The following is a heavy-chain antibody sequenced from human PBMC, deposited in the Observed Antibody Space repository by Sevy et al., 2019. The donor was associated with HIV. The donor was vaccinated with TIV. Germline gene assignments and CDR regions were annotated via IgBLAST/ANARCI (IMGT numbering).Heavy chain of an antibody. CDR2: INHSGST. CDR1: GGSFSGYY. J-gene: IGHJ6*02. D-gene: IGHD2-2*01. V-gene: IGHV4-34*01. CDR3: ARGEGYCSSTSCYYYYGMDV. Sequence: SETLSLTCAVYGGSFSGYYWRWIRQPPGKGLEWIGEINHSGSTNYNPSLKSRVTISVDTSKNQFSLKLSSVTAADTAVYYCARGEGYCSSTSCYYYYGMDVWGQGTTVTVSS.